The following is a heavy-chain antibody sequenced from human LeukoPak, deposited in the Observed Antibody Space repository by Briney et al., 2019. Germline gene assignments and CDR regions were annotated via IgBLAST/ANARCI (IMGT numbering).Heavy chain of an antibody. CDR3: AANGGSYYHHFDL. J-gene: IGHJ4*02. V-gene: IGHV3-33*01. CDR1: GFTFSSYG. D-gene: IGHD1-26*01. CDR2: VWYDGSNR. Sequence: GGSLRLSCAASGFTFSSYGMHWVRQAPGKGLEWVATVWYDGSNRNYVESVKGRFTISRDNSKNTLNLEMNSLRAEDTAVYYSAANGGSYYHHFDLWGQGTLVTGSS.